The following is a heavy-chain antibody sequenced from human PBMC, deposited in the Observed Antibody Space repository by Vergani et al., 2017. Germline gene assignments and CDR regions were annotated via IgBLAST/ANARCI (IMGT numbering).Heavy chain of an antibody. CDR2: IHPGDSDT. CDR3: ARHVPCGDGACLHFDH. CDR1: AYSFTNYW. Sequence: EVQLVQSGAEVKKPGESLKISCKCSAYSFTNYWIGWVRQMPGKGLEWMGIIHPGDSDTRYSPSFQGQVTISADKSISTVYLQWSSLKASDTAMYYCARHVPCGDGACLHFDHWGQGTQVTVSS. D-gene: IGHD2-21*01. V-gene: IGHV5-51*01. J-gene: IGHJ4*02.